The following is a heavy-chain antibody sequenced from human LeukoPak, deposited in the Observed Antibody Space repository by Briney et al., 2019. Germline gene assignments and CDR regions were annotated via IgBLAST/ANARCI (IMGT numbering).Heavy chain of an antibody. CDR1: GFNFASYA. CDR2: ISYDGRDK. Sequence: GGSLRLSCTATGFNFASYAMYWVRQAPGRGLEWVASISYDGRDKYYANSVKGRFFISKDSSMTTLFLDMNSLRPEDTALYYCVRDLYSRSPYFDVWGQGTLVTVSS. V-gene: IGHV3-30*03. J-gene: IGHJ4*02. CDR3: VRDLYSRSPYFDV. D-gene: IGHD2-21*01.